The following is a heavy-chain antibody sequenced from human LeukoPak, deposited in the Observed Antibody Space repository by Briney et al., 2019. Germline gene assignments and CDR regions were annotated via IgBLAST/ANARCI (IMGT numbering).Heavy chain of an antibody. J-gene: IGHJ4*02. CDR2: ISSDGGAI. V-gene: IGHV3-48*01. Sequence: PGGSLRLSCAASRFTFSTYMMNWVRQTPGKGLEWVSYISSDGGAIYYADSVKGRFTISRDNAQKSLYLQMNSLRAEDTAVYYCVRELAYWGQGALVTVSS. CDR1: RFTFSTYM. CDR3: VRELAY.